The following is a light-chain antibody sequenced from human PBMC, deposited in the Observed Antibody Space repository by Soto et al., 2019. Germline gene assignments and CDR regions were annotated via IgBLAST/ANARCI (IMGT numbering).Light chain of an antibody. CDR2: DAS. CDR3: QHFNNWPYT. V-gene: IGKV3-15*01. CDR1: QSVSRN. J-gene: IGKJ2*01. Sequence: EIVMTQSPATLSVSPGERATLSCRASQSVSRNLAWYQQKPGQAPRLLIYDASSRATGIPARFSGSGSGTDFTLTISSLQSEDFAVYYCQHFNNWPYTFGQGTKLEIK.